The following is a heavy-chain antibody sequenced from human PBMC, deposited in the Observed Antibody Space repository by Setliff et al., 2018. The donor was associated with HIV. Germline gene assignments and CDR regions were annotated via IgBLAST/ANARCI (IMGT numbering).Heavy chain of an antibody. CDR1: GGSISSYY. CDR2: IYYSGST. J-gene: IGHJ4*02. V-gene: IGHV4-59*08. Sequence: PSETLSLTCTVSGGSISSYYWSWIRQPPGKGLEWIGYIYYSGSTNYNPALKSRVTISVDTSKNQFSLKLSSVTAADPAVYYCARWPPHRSSDYDQEYYFDYWGQGTLVTVSS. CDR3: ARWPPHRSSDYDQEYYFDY. D-gene: IGHD3-22*01.